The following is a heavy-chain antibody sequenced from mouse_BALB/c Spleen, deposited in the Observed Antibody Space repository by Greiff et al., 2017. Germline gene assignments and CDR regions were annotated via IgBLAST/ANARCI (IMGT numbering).Heavy chain of an antibody. Sequence: EVQVVESGGGLVQPGGSRKLSCAASGFTFSSFGMHWVRQAPEKGLEWVAYISSGSSTIYYADTVKGRFTISRDNPKNTLFLQMTSLRSEDTAMYYCARGHYGSSYDWFAYWGQGTLVTVSA. V-gene: IGHV5-17*02. D-gene: IGHD1-1*01. CDR1: GFTFSSFG. CDR2: ISSGSSTI. CDR3: ARGHYGSSYDWFAY. J-gene: IGHJ3*01.